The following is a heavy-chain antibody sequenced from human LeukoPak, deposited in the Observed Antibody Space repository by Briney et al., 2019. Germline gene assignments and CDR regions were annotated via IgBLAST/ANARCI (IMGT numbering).Heavy chain of an antibody. V-gene: IGHV3-7*01. D-gene: IGHD3-22*01. CDR3: ARSGRYYDSSGYVSDGAFDI. Sequence: GGSLRLSCAAPGFTFSSYWMSWVRQAPGKGLEWVANIKQDGSEKYYVDSVKGRFTISRDNAKNSLYLQMNSLRAEDTAVYYCARSGRYYDSSGYVSDGAFDIWGQGTMVTVSS. CDR2: IKQDGSEK. J-gene: IGHJ3*02. CDR1: GFTFSSYW.